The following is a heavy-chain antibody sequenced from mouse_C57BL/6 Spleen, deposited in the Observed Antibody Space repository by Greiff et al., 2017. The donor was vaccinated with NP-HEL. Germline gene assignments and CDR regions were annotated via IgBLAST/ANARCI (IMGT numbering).Heavy chain of an antibody. V-gene: IGHV5-4*01. CDR2: ISDGGSYT. CDR1: GFTFSSYA. CDR3: ARDDYGEAY. J-gene: IGHJ3*01. Sequence: EVMLVESGGGLVKPGGPLKLSCAASGFTFSSYAMSWVRQTPEKRLEWVATISDGGSYTYYPDNVTGRFTISRDNAKNNLYLQMSHLKSEDTAMYYCARDDYGEAYWGQGTLVTVSA. D-gene: IGHD2-4*01.